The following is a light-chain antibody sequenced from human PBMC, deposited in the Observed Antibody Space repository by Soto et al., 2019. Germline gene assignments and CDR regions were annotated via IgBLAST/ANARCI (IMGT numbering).Light chain of an antibody. Sequence: QSVLTQPASVSGSGGQSITFSCTVARSDVGTYNLVSWYQQHPNKTPKFIIYEGSKRPSGASDRFSGSQSGNTASLTISGLQGDDEADYYCFSYAGSPTSYVFGSGTKVTVL. CDR2: EGS. CDR3: FSYAGSPTSYV. V-gene: IGLV2-23*01. J-gene: IGLJ1*01. CDR1: RSDVGTYNL.